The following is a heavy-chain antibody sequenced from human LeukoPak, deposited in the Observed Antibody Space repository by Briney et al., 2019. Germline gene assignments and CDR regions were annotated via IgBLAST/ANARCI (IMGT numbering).Heavy chain of an antibody. V-gene: IGHV3-48*01. CDR1: GFTFSSYS. Sequence: PGGSLRLSCAASGFTFSSYSMNWVRQAPGKGLEWVSYISSTSSTIYYAESVKGRFTISRDNAKNSLYLQMNSLRAEDTAVYYCAGDSAATGTWWFDPWGQGTLVTVSS. J-gene: IGHJ5*02. CDR2: ISSTSSTI. D-gene: IGHD6-13*01. CDR3: AGDSAATGTWWFDP.